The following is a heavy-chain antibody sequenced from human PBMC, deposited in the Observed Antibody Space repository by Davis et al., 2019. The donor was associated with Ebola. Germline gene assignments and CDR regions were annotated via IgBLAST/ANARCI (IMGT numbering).Heavy chain of an antibody. J-gene: IGHJ4*02. V-gene: IGHV3-64*04. CDR3: AKDGVGYDFWSGFFDY. CDR1: GFTFSDYA. D-gene: IGHD3-3*01. Sequence: GESLKISCAASGFTFSDYAMHWVRQAPGKGLKYVSTISSNGGTTYYADSVKGRFTISRDNSKNTLYLQMNSLRAEDTAVYYCAKDGVGYDFWSGFFDYWGQGTLVTVSS. CDR2: ISSNGGTT.